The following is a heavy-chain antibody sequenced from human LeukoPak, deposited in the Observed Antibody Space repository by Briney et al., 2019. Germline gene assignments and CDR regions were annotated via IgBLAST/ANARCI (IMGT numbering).Heavy chain of an antibody. D-gene: IGHD3-9*01. CDR2: INTNTGNP. V-gene: IGHV7-4-1*02. CDR3: ARDLGPIRYFDWLPWDAFDI. CDR1: GYTFTSYG. Sequence: ASVKVSCKASGYTFTSYGISWVRQAPGQWLEWMGWINTNTGNPTYAQGFTGRFVFSLDTSVSTAYLQISSLKAEDTAVYYCARDLGPIRYFDWLPWDAFDIWGQGTMVTVSS. J-gene: IGHJ3*02.